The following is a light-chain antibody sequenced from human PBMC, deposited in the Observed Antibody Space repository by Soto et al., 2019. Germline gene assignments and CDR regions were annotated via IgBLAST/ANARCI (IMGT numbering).Light chain of an antibody. V-gene: IGKV1-5*03. CDR2: QTS. Sequence: DIQMTQSPSTLSASVGDRVTITCRASQNVRIYLAWYQQKPGKAPKLLIYQTSNLQSGVPSRFSGSGSETEFTLAISSLQPEDFATYYCQQYYIYPPAFGLGTKVEIK. J-gene: IGKJ3*01. CDR1: QNVRIY. CDR3: QQYYIYPPA.